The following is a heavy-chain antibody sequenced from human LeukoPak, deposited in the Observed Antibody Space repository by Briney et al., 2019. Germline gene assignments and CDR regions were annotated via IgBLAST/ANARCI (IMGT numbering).Heavy chain of an antibody. CDR2: LSYDGSDK. CDR3: AKEGRQYSSSWYPYFDY. V-gene: IGHV3-30*18. CDR1: GFTFSNYG. D-gene: IGHD6-13*01. Sequence: PGGSLRLSCAASGFTFSNYGMHWVRQAPGKGLEWVAVLSYDGSDKYYADSVKGRFTISRDKSKNTLYLRMNSLRAEDTAVYYCAKEGRQYSSSWYPYFDYWGQGTLVTVSS. J-gene: IGHJ4*02.